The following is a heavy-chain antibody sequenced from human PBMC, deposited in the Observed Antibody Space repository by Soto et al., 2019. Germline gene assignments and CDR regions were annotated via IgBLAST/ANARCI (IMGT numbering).Heavy chain of an antibody. V-gene: IGHV3-23*01. CDR1: GFTFSSYA. CDR3: ARGEGSMVDNPAFDI. D-gene: IGHD3-10*01. J-gene: IGHJ3*02. Sequence: GGSLRLSCAASGFTFSSYAMSWVRQAPGKGLEWVSAISGSGGSTYYADSVKGRFTISRENAKNSLYLQMNSLRAGDTAVYYCARGEGSMVDNPAFDIWGQGTMVTVSS. CDR2: ISGSGGST.